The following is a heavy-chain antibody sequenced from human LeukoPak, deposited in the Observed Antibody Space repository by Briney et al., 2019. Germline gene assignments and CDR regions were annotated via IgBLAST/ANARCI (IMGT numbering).Heavy chain of an antibody. D-gene: IGHD2-2*01. CDR1: GFTFSSYG. CDR3: AKGGYYCSSTSCHPLYY. Sequence: PGGSLRLSCAASGFTFSSYGMHWVRQAPGKGLEWVAVISYDGSNKYYADSVKGRFTISRDNSKNTLYLQMNSLRAEDTAVYYCAKGGYYCSSTSCHPLYYWGQGTLVTVSS. CDR2: ISYDGSNK. J-gene: IGHJ4*02. V-gene: IGHV3-30*18.